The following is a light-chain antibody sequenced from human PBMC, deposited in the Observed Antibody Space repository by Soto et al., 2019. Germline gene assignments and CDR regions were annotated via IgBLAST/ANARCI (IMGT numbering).Light chain of an antibody. CDR1: QSVSSN. CDR2: GAS. J-gene: IGKJ4*01. CDR3: QQYNNWPPT. Sequence: IVMTQSPATLSVSPGERATLSCRASQSVSSNLAWSQQKPGQAPRLLIYGASTRATGIPARFSGSGSGTEFTLTISSLQSEDFALYYCQQYNNWPPTFGGGTKVDIK. V-gene: IGKV3-15*01.